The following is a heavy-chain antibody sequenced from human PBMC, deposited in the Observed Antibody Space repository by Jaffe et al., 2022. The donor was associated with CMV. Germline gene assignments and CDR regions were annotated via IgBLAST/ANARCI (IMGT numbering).Heavy chain of an antibody. V-gene: IGHV3-23*01. CDR3: AKEAYYDILTDHYGWFDP. CDR1: GFTFSTYA. CDR2: ISGNGRRT. Sequence: QLLESGGGLVQPGGSLRLSCAASGFTFSTYAMSWVRQAPGTGLQWVSVISGNGRRTYYADSVKGRFTISRDNSKNTLSLQMSSLRAEDTAVYYCAKEAYYDILTDHYGWFDPWGQGTLVTVSS. D-gene: IGHD3-9*01. J-gene: IGHJ5*02.